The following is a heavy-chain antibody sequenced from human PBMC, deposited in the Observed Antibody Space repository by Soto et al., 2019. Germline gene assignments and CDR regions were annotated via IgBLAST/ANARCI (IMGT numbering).Heavy chain of an antibody. CDR1: GFNFNTYF. D-gene: IGHD1-26*01. Sequence: QVQLVQSGGGVVQPGRSLRLSCAASGFNFNTYFMHWVRQAPGKGLEWVAMIFPNGRDKEYAGSLKGRFTIPRDNSNNRMSLQLDSLRAGDTAVYYCARDAEHGSNCDLAYLGEGALVTVSS. CDR3: ARDAEHGSNCDLAY. J-gene: IGHJ4*02. CDR2: IFPNGRDK. V-gene: IGHV3-30*13.